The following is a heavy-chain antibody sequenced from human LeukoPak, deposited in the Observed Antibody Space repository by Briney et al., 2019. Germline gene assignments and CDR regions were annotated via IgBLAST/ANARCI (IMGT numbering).Heavy chain of an antibody. CDR1: GGSLNTPNYY. CDR3: ARVNTLIRGIGWFDP. J-gene: IGHJ5*02. D-gene: IGHD3-10*01. Sequence: PSETLSLTCTVSGGSLNTPNYYWGWIRQTPGKGLEWIGNIFYSGGTYYSPSLTSRVTISLDTSRNQFSLRLNSVTAADTAVYYCARVNTLIRGIGWFDPWGQGILVTVSS. CDR2: IFYSGGT. V-gene: IGHV4-39*07.